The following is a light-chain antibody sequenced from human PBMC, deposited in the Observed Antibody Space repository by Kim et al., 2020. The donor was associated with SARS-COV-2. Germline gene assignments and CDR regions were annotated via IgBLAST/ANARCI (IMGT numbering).Light chain of an antibody. CDR1: KLGDKY. V-gene: IGLV3-1*01. CDR3: QAWDSSTVV. CDR2: QDS. Sequence: SGSPGQPASITCSGDKLGDKYACWYQQKPGQSPVLVIYQDSKRPSGIPERFSGSNSGNTATLTISGTQAMDEADYYCQAWDSSTVVFGGGTQLTV. J-gene: IGLJ2*01.